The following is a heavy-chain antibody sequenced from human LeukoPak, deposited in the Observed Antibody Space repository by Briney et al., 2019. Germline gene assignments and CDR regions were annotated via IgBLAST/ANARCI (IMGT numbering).Heavy chain of an antibody. CDR1: GGSISSYY. CDR2: IYYSGST. J-gene: IGHJ4*02. V-gene: IGHV4-59*08. D-gene: IGHD6-19*01. Sequence: PSETLSLTCTVSGGSISSYYRSWIRQPPGKGLEWIGYIYYSGSTNYNPSLKSRVTISVDTSKNQFSLKLSSVTAADTAVYYCARSSYSSGWIDYWGQGTLVTVSS. CDR3: ARSSYSSGWIDY.